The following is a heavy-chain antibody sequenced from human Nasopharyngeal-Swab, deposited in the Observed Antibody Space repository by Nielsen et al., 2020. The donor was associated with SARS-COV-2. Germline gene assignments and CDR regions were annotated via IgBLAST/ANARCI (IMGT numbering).Heavy chain of an antibody. V-gene: IGHV3-30-3*01. Sequence: VRQMPGKGLEWVGLISYDGANKHYADSVKGRISISRNNSNNTLYLEMNTLRPEDTAIYYCARVSSKRFTFDCWGQGALVTVSS. CDR3: ARVSSKRFTFDC. D-gene: IGHD3-16*01. CDR2: ISYDGANK. J-gene: IGHJ4*02.